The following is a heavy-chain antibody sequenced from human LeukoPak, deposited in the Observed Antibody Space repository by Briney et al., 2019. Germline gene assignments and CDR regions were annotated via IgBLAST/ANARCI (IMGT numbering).Heavy chain of an antibody. V-gene: IGHV4-30-4*01. Sequence: SETLSLTCTVSGGSISSGDYYWSWIRQSPGKGLEWIGYMYNSENTYYNPSLKSRVSIVADTSKNQFSLKLSSVTAADTAVYYRARGDFWSGPSMDVWGKGTTVTVSS. J-gene: IGHJ6*03. D-gene: IGHD3-3*01. CDR3: ARGDFWSGPSMDV. CDR1: GGSISSGDYY. CDR2: MYNSENT.